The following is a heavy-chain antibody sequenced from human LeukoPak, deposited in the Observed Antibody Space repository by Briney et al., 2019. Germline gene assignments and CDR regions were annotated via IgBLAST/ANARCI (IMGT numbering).Heavy chain of an antibody. J-gene: IGHJ4*02. CDR3: ARETTSGPVDS. Sequence: PGGSLSLSWAASGFHFSSDYMSGVRQAPGKGLEWVSVIYSGGSTYYADSVKGRFTISRDNSKNTLNLQMNSLRAEDTAVYYCARETTSGPVDSWGQGTLVTVSS. V-gene: IGHV3-53*01. CDR1: GFHFSSDY. CDR2: IYSGGST. D-gene: IGHD1-1*01.